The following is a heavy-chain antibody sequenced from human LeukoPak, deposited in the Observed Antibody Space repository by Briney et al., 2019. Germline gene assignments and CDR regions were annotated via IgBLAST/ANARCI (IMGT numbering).Heavy chain of an antibody. D-gene: IGHD2-8*02. Sequence: SQTLSLTCTVSGGSISSAGYYWSWIRQPAGKGLEWIGRIYTGGTTDYNPSLKSRVTMSVDTSKNQFSLKLSSVTAADTAVYYCARGSGGSSYWGQGTLVTVSS. J-gene: IGHJ4*02. CDR3: ARGSGGSSY. CDR2: IYTGGTT. V-gene: IGHV4-61*02. CDR1: GGSISSAGYY.